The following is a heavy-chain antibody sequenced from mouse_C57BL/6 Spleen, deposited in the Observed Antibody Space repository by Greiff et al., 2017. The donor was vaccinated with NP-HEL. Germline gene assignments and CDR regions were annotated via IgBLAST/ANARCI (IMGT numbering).Heavy chain of an antibody. CDR2: SRNKANDYTT. Sequence: EVKLMESGGGLVQSGRSLRLSCATSGFTFSDFYMEWVRQAPGKGLEWIAASRNKANDYTTEYSASVKGRFIVSRDTSQSILYLQMNALRAEDTAIYYCARVYDYVAMDYWGQGTSVTVSS. CDR1: GFTFSDFY. V-gene: IGHV7-1*01. D-gene: IGHD2-3*01. J-gene: IGHJ4*01. CDR3: ARVYDYVAMDY.